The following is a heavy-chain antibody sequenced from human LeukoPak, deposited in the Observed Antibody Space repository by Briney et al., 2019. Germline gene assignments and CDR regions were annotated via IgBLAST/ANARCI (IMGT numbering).Heavy chain of an antibody. D-gene: IGHD6-19*01. CDR1: GSTFSDHY. CDR3: ARDMSSGWYSNFDY. Sequence: GGSLRLSCAASGSTFSDHYMTWIRQAPGKGLEWVSSISSSSSSYIYYADSVKGRFTISRDNAKNSPYLQMNSLRVEDTAVYYCARDMSSGWYSNFDYWGQGTLVTVSS. V-gene: IGHV3-11*06. CDR2: ISSSSSSYI. J-gene: IGHJ4*02.